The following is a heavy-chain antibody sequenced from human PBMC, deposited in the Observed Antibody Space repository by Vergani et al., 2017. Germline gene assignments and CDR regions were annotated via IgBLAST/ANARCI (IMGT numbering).Heavy chain of an antibody. J-gene: IGHJ1*01. CDR1: GGSITSSSYY. D-gene: IGHD3-9*01. Sequence: QLHLQESGPGLVKPSETLSLTCTVSGGSITSSSYYWGWIRQPPGKGLEWIGNIYHSGGAYYNPSLKGRVIISVDTSKNQFSLEVTSVTAADTAIYFCARTESFIFRYFHWALWGQGTLVTVSS. CDR3: ARTESFIFRYFHWAL. V-gene: IGHV4-39*01. CDR2: IYHSGGA.